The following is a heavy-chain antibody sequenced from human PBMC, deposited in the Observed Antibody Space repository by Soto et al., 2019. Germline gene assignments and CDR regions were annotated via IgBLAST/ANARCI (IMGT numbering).Heavy chain of an antibody. Sequence: SETLSLTCTVSGGSISSYYWSWIRQPPGKGLEWIGYIYYSGSTNYNPSLKSRVTISVDTSKNQFSLKLSSVTAADTAVYYCARGPDQSSNNLDYWGQGTLVTVSS. CDR2: IYYSGST. CDR1: GGSISSYY. V-gene: IGHV4-59*08. J-gene: IGHJ4*02. CDR3: ARGPDQSSNNLDY. D-gene: IGHD2-2*01.